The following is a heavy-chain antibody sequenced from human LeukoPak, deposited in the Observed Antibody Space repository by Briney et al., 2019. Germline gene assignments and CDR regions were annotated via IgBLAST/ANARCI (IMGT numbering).Heavy chain of an antibody. V-gene: IGHV4-34*01. CDR2: INHSGST. J-gene: IGHJ4*02. D-gene: IGHD4-17*01. CDR3: ARAIDYGDYDYFDY. CDR1: GGSFSGYY. Sequence: SETLSLTCAVYGGSFSGYYWSWIRQPPGKGLEWIGEINHSGSTNYNPSLKSRVTISVDTSKNQFSLKLSSVTAADTAVYYCARAIDYGDYDYFDYWGQGTLVTVSS.